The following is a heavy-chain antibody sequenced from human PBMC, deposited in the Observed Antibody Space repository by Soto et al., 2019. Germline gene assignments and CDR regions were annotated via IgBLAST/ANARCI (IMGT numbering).Heavy chain of an antibody. Sequence: GGSLRLSCAASGFTFSSYGMHWVRQAPGKGLEWVAVISYDGSNKYYADSVKGRFTISRDNSKNTLYLQMNSLRAEDTAVYYCAKDKRKLRFLEWSYNYWVSGGMDVWGQGTTVTVSS. CDR3: AKDKRKLRFLEWSYNYWVSGGMDV. V-gene: IGHV3-30*18. CDR2: ISYDGSNK. D-gene: IGHD3-3*01. J-gene: IGHJ6*02. CDR1: GFTFSSYG.